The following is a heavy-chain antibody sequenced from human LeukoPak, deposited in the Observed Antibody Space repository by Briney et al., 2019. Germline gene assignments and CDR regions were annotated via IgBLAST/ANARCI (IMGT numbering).Heavy chain of an antibody. CDR1: GYTFTSYY. D-gene: IGHD5-18*01. Sequence: ASVKVSCKASGYTFTSYYMHWVRQAPGQGLEWMGIINPSGGSTSYAQKFQGRVTMTRDTSTSTVYMELSSLRSEDTAVYYCARGWRGYSYVLDAFDIWGQGTMVTVSS. CDR2: INPSGGST. J-gene: IGHJ3*02. V-gene: IGHV1-46*01. CDR3: ARGWRGYSYVLDAFDI.